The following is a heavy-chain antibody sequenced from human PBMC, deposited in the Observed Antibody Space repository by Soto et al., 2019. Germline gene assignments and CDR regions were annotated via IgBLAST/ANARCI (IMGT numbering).Heavy chain of an antibody. D-gene: IGHD3-22*01. CDR2: IYYSGST. CDR1: GGSISSGDYN. J-gene: IGHJ4*02. Sequence: QVQLQESGPGLVKPSQTLSLTCTVSGGSISSGDYNWSWIRQHPGKGLEWIGYIYYSGSTYYNPSLKSRITISVDTSKNQFSLELSSVTAADTAVYYCARPHYDSNTFYYFFDYWGQGTLVTVSS. V-gene: IGHV4-31*03. CDR3: ARPHYDSNTFYYFFDY.